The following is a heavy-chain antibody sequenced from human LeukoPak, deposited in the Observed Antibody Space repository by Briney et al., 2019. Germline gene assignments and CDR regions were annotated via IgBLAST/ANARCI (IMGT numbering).Heavy chain of an antibody. Sequence: PGGSLRLSCAASGFTFSSYSMNWVRQAPGKGLEWVSSISSSSSYIYYADSVKGRFTISRDNAKNSLYLQMNSLRAEDTAVYYCARDPEDNVYYYYGMDVWGQGTTVTVPS. D-gene: IGHD2-15*01. CDR2: ISSSSSYI. V-gene: IGHV3-21*01. CDR1: GFTFSSYS. CDR3: ARDPEDNVYYYYGMDV. J-gene: IGHJ6*02.